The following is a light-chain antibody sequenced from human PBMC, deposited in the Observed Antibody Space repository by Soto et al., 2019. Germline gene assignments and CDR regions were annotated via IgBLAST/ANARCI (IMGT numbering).Light chain of an antibody. Sequence: DIQITQSPSSLSASVGDRVAITCRASQSISSYLNWYQQKPGKAPKLLIYAASSLQSGVPSRFSGSGSGTDFTLTISSLQPEDFATYYCQQLNSYPRTFGQGTKVDI. CDR2: AAS. J-gene: IGKJ1*01. CDR1: QSISSY. CDR3: QQLNSYPRT. V-gene: IGKV1-39*01.